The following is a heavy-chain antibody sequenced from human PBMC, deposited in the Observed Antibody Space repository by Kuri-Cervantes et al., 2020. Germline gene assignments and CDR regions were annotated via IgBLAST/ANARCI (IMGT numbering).Heavy chain of an antibody. CDR2: IIPILGIA. V-gene: IGHV1-69*02. CDR3: ARVRASVAFDY. Sequence: SVKVSCKASGYTFTSYTISWVRQAPGQGLEWMGRIIPILGIANYAQKFQGRVTITADKSTSTAYMELSSLRSEDTAVYYCARVRASVAFDYWGQGTLVTVSS. CDR1: GYTFTSYT. J-gene: IGHJ4*02.